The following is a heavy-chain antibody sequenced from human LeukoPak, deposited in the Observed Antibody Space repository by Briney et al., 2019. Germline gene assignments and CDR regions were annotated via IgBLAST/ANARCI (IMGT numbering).Heavy chain of an antibody. CDR1: GYTFPVYH. D-gene: IGHD2-8*02. Sequence: ASVKVSCKTSGYTFPVYHIHWVRQAPGQGLEWMGWINPNSSVTNYAQNLQGRVTLTGDTSITTSYMELTGLTSVDTAVYYCGLVASGNWWFDPWGQGTLVTVSS. CDR2: INPNSSVT. CDR3: GLVASGNWWFDP. V-gene: IGHV1-2*02. J-gene: IGHJ5*02.